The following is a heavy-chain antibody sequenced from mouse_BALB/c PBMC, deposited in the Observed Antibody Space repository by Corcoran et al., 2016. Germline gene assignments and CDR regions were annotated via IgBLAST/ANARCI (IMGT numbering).Heavy chain of an antibody. CDR2: INPHNGGT. CDR3: ARHYFDY. V-gene: IGHV1-18*01. J-gene: IGHJ2*01. Sequence: EVQLQQSGPELVKPGASVKISCKTSGYTFTEYTMHWVKQSHGKSIEWIGGINPHNGGTSYNQKFKGKATVTVDKSSSTAYMELRSLTSEASAVDSCARHYFDYWGQGTTLTVSS. CDR1: GYTFTEYT.